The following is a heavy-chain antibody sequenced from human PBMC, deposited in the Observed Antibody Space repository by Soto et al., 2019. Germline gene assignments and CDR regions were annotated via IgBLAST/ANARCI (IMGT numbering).Heavy chain of an antibody. CDR1: GGSVSSGSFY. V-gene: IGHV4-34*01. J-gene: IGHJ3*02. Sequence: QVQLQQWGAGLLKPSETLSLTCAVYGGSVSSGSFYWSWIRQPPGKGLEWFGEMSHSGGSHFNPSLKSEVTISVDTSKNQFSLKMSSVTAADTALYYCARVERGTATTVVDAFDIWGPGTMVTVSS. D-gene: IGHD1-1*01. CDR2: MSHSGGS. CDR3: ARVERGTATTVVDAFDI.